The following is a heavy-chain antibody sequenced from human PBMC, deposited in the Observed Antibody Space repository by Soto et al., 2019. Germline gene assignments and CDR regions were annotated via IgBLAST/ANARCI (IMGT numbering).Heavy chain of an antibody. J-gene: IGHJ6*02. CDR3: ARHETSFGYSYYGMDV. Sequence: GESLKISCKGSGYSFTSYWIGWVRQMPGKGLEWMGIIYPGDSDTRYSPFFQGHVTISADKSISTAYLQWSSLKASDTAMYYCARHETSFGYSYYGMDVWGQGTTVTVSS. V-gene: IGHV5-51*01. CDR2: IYPGDSDT. CDR1: GYSFTSYW. D-gene: IGHD5-18*01.